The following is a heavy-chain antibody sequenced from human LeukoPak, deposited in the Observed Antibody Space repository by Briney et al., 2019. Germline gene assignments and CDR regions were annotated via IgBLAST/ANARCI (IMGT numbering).Heavy chain of an antibody. V-gene: IGHV4-34*01. D-gene: IGHD6-19*01. CDR1: GGSVSGYY. CDR2: INHSGST. J-gene: IGHJ4*02. CDR3: ARESTTVAGTFDY. Sequence: PSETLSLTCAVYGGSVSGYYWSWIRQPPGKGLEWIGEINHSGSTNYNPSLKSRVTISVDTSKNQFSLKLSSVTAADTAMYYCARESTTVAGTFDYWGQGTLVTVSS.